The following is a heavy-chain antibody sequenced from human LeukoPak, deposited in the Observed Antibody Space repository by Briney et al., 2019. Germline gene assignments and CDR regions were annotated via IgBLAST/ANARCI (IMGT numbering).Heavy chain of an antibody. Sequence: PGGSLRLSCAASGFTFSNAWMSWVRQAPGKGLEWVGRIKSKTDGWTTDYAAPVKGRFTISRDDSKNTLYLQMNSLKTEDTAVYYCTTDLSVWYYDSSGYSPPYYFDYWGQGTLVTASS. J-gene: IGHJ4*02. CDR3: TTDLSVWYYDSSGYSPPYYFDY. CDR1: GFTFSNAW. CDR2: IKSKTDGWTT. D-gene: IGHD3-22*01. V-gene: IGHV3-15*01.